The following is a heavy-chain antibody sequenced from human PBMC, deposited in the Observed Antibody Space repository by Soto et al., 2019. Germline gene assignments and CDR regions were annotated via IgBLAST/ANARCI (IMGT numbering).Heavy chain of an antibody. CDR1: GGSFSGYY. J-gene: IGHJ6*02. CDR3: ARRLTLRRSGMDV. Sequence: SETLSLTCAVYGGSFSGYYLSWIRQPPGKGLEWIGEINHSGSTNYNPSLKSRVTISVDTSKNQFSLKLSSVTAADTAVYYCARRLTLRRSGMDVWGQGTTVTVSS. V-gene: IGHV4-34*01. D-gene: IGHD4-17*01. CDR2: INHSGST.